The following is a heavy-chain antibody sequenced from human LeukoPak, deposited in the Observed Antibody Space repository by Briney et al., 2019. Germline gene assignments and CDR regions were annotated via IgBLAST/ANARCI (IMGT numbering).Heavy chain of an antibody. CDR3: ARDITMVRGVPF. CDR2: IYSGDNT. CDR1: GFTVSNNY. Sequence: GGSLRLSCAASGFTVSNNYMSWVRQAPGKGLEWVSVIYSGDNTYYVESVKGRFTISRDNAKNTLYLQMNSLRAEDTAVYYCARDITMVRGVPFWGQGTLVTVSS. J-gene: IGHJ4*02. D-gene: IGHD3-10*01. V-gene: IGHV3-66*01.